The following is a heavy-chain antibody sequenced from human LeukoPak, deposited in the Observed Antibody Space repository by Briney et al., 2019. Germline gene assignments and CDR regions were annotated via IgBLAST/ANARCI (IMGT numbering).Heavy chain of an antibody. CDR3: ARAASYYGDYYYYYGMDV. Sequence: ASVKVSCKASGYTFTSYGISWVGQAPGQGVEWMGWISAYNGNTNYAQKLQGRVTMTTDTSTSTAYMELRSLRSDDTAVYYCARAASYYGDYYYYYGMDVWGQGTTVTVSS. CDR2: ISAYNGNT. CDR1: GYTFTSYG. J-gene: IGHJ6*02. D-gene: IGHD4-17*01. V-gene: IGHV1-18*01.